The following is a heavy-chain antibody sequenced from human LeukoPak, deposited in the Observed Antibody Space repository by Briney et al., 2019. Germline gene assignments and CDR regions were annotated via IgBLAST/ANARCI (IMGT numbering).Heavy chain of an antibody. CDR2: ISGSGGST. D-gene: IGHD1-26*01. V-gene: IGHV3-23*01. CDR1: GFTVSSNY. J-gene: IGHJ4*02. Sequence: PGGSLRLSCAASGFTVSSNYMSWVRQAPGKGLEWVSAISGSGGSTYYADSVKGRFTISRDNSKNTLYLQMNSLRAEDTAVYYCAKGPVGALDYWGQGTLVTVSS. CDR3: AKGPVGALDY.